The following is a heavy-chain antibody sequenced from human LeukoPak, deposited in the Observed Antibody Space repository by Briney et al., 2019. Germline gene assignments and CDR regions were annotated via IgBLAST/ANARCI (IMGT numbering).Heavy chain of an antibody. J-gene: IGHJ4*02. CDR2: IFYNGNT. D-gene: IGHD3-16*01. V-gene: IGHV4-59*12. CDR1: GASFSSYC. CDR3: ATLDYQKLGFDY. Sequence: PSETLSLTCTVSGASFSSYCWSWLRQPPGKGLEWIAYIFYNGNTKYNPSLKSRVTIPVDTSKTQFSLKVTSVTAADTAVYYCATLDYQKLGFDYWGQGTLVTVSS.